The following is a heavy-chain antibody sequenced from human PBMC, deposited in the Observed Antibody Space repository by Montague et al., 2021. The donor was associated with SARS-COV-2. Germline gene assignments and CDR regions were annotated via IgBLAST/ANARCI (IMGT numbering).Heavy chain of an antibody. CDR2: IYYSGST. CDR1: GGSISSSSHY. CDR3: ARPKYSSSWYVDY. V-gene: IGHV4-39*01. J-gene: IGHJ4*02. D-gene: IGHD6-13*01. Sequence: SETLSLTCTVSGGSISSSSHYWGWIRQPPGKGPEWIGSIYYSGSTYYNPSLKSRVTISVDTSKNQFSLKLSSVTAADTAVYYCARPKYSSSWYVDYWGQGTLVTVSS.